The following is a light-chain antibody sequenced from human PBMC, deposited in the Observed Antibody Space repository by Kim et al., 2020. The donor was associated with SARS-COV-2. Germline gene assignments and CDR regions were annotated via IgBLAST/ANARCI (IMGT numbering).Light chain of an antibody. J-gene: IGKJ1*01. CDR3: QQYHTSWT. CDR2: WAS. V-gene: IGKV4-1*01. CDR1: QSVFRSTNNENY. Sequence: RATINCKSSQSVFRSTNNENYLAWYQQKPGQSPQLLLYWASTRASGVPDRFTGSGSGTDFTLTISGLQAEDVAVYYCQQYHTSWTFGQGTKVDIK.